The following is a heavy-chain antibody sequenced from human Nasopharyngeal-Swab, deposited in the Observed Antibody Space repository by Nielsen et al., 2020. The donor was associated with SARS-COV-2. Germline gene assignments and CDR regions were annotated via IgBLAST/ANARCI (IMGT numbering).Heavy chain of an antibody. V-gene: IGHV3-30-3*01. Sequence: GGSLRLSCAASGFTFSSYAMHWVCQAPGKGLEWVAVISYDGNNKYYADSVKGRFTISRDNSKNTLYLQMNSLRAEDTAVYYCARDPDGGNVWEDAFDIWGQGTMVTVSS. CDR2: ISYDGNNK. CDR1: GFTFSSYA. J-gene: IGHJ3*02. CDR3: ARDPDGGNVWEDAFDI. D-gene: IGHD4-23*01.